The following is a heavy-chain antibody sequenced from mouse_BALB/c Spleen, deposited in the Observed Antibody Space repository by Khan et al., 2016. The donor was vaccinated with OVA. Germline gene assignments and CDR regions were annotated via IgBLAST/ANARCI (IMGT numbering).Heavy chain of an antibody. V-gene: IGHV1-69*02. J-gene: IGHJ3*01. Sequence: QVQLQQPGAELVKPGASVKLSCKASGYPLTSYWLHWMKQRPGQGLEWIGEIDPSDNYTNYNQKFKGKATLTVDKSSSTTYMKLSSLTSEDSAVYYCARSLLHGSSTWFGYWGQGTLVTVSA. CDR1: GYPLTSYW. CDR2: IDPSDNYT. CDR3: ARSLLHGSSTWFGY. D-gene: IGHD1-1*01.